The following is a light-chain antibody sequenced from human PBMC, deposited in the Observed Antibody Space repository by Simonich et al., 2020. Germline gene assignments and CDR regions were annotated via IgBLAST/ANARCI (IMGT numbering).Light chain of an antibody. CDR1: QSVLYSSKNKNY. CDR3: QQYYSTPPT. Sequence: DIVMTQSPDSLAVSLGERATINCKSSQSVLYSSKNKNYLAWYQQKPGQPPKLLIYWASTRESGFPDRFSGSGSGTDFTLTISSLQAEDVAVYYCQQYYSTPPTFGGGTKVEIK. CDR2: WAS. J-gene: IGKJ4*01. V-gene: IGKV4-1*01.